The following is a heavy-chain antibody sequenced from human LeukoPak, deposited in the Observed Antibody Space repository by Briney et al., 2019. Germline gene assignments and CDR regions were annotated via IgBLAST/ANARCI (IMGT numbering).Heavy chain of an antibody. CDR3: AKDAYGSGSYYNSGYYYYGMDV. CDR2: ISRDSSDR. J-gene: IGHJ6*02. V-gene: IGHV3-21*04. Sequence: PGGSLRLSCAASGFIFNTYSMNWVRQAPGKGLEWVSYISRDSSDRYYADSVKGRFTISRDNAKNSLYLQMNSLRAEDTALYYCAKDAYGSGSYYNSGYYYYGMDVWGQGTTVTVSS. CDR1: GFIFNTYS. D-gene: IGHD3-10*01.